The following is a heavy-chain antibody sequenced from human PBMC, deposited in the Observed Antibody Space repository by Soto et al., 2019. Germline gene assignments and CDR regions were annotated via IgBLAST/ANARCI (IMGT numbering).Heavy chain of an antibody. V-gene: IGHV1-2*04. CDR3: ARGLGYYGSGSYYSLEYFQL. CDR2: INPNSGGT. D-gene: IGHD3-10*01. CDR1: GYTFTGYY. Sequence: ASVKVSCKASGYTFTGYYMHWVRQAPGQGLEWMGWINPNSGGTNYAQKFQGWVTMTRDTSISTAYMELSRLRSDDTAVYYCARGLGYYGSGSYYSLEYFQLWGQGTLVTVSS. J-gene: IGHJ1*01.